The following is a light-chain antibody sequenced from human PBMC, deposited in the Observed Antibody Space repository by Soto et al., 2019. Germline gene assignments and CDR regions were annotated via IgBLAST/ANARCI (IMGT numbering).Light chain of an antibody. CDR1: SSDVGANIF. CDR3: SSFTADSTYV. V-gene: IGLV2-14*01. Sequence: QSSRTHPASLSGSPGQSTTISCTGTSSDVGANIFVSWYQQHPGKVPKLMIYTVSSRPSGVSQRFSGSKSGNTASLTISGLQAEDEADYYCSSFTADSTYVFGTGTKVTAL. CDR2: TVS. J-gene: IGLJ1*01.